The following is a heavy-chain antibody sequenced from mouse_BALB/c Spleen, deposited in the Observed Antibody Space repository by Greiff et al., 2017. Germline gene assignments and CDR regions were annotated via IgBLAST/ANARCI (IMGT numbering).Heavy chain of an antibody. Sequence: EVKLMESGGGLVQPGGSLKLSCAASGFTFSSYGMSWVRQTPDKRLELVATINSNGGSTYYPDSVKGRFTISRDNAKNTLYLQMSSLKSEDTAMYYCARDRDYGTLYWYFDVWGAGTTVTVSS. D-gene: IGHD1-1*01. CDR3: ARDRDYGTLYWYFDV. CDR2: INSNGGST. J-gene: IGHJ1*01. CDR1: GFTFSSYG. V-gene: IGHV5-6-3*01.